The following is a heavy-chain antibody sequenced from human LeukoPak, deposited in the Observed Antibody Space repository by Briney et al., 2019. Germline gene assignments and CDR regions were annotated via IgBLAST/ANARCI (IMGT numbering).Heavy chain of an antibody. D-gene: IGHD5-18*01. CDR3: AKGQGYNYGDSIDY. V-gene: IGHV3-23*01. CDR1: GFTSNNYA. Sequence: PGGSLRLSCAASGFTSNNYAMTWVRQAPGKGLEWVSVISGGGGSSYYADSVKGRFTVSRDNSKNTLYLQMNSLRDEDTAVYYCAKGQGYNYGDSIDYWGQGTLVTVSS. CDR2: ISGGGGSS. J-gene: IGHJ4*02.